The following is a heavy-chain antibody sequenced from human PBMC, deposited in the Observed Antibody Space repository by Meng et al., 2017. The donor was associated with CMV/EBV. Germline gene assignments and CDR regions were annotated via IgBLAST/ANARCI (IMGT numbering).Heavy chain of an antibody. CDR2: ISSSSSYI. V-gene: IGHV3-21*01. D-gene: IGHD3-9*01. J-gene: IGHJ4*02. CDR3: ARDAEYYDILTGHSYFDY. CDR1: FTFGSFS. Sequence: FTFGSFSMNWVRQAPGKGLECVSSISSSSSYIYYADSVKGRFTISRDNAKNSLYLQMNSLRAEDTAVYYCARDAEYYDILTGHSYFDYWGQGTLVTVSS.